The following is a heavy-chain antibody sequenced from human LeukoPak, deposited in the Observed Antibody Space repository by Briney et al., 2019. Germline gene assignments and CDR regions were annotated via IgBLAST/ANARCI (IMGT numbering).Heavy chain of an antibody. Sequence: PSETLSLTCAVYGGSFSGYYWSWIRQPPGKGLEWIGEINHSGSTNYNPSLKSRVTISVDTSKNQFSLKLSSVTAADTAVYCCARGQNLYCSGGSCYPGRNWFDPWGQGTLVTVSS. CDR2: INHSGST. D-gene: IGHD2-15*01. CDR3: ARGQNLYCSGGSCYPGRNWFDP. CDR1: GGSFSGYY. V-gene: IGHV4-34*01. J-gene: IGHJ5*02.